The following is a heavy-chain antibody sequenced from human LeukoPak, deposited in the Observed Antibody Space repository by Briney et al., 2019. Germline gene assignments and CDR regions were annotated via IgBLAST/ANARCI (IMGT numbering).Heavy chain of an antibody. CDR3: AREGSFRSSGYYSLFDY. D-gene: IGHD3-22*01. V-gene: IGHV3-48*03. CDR2: ISSGGSII. CDR1: GFTFSSYE. Sequence: GGSLRLSCSTSGFTFSSYEMNWVRQAPGQGLEWVSYISSGGSIIYYADSVKGRFTISRDNAKNSLYLQMNSLRAEDTAVYYCAREGSFRSSGYYSLFDYWGQGTLVTVSS. J-gene: IGHJ4*02.